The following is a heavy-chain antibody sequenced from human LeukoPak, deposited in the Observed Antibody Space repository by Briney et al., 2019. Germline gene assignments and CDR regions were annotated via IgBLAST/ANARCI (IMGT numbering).Heavy chain of an antibody. Sequence: SETLSLTCTVSGGSISSSSYYWGWIRQPPGKGLEWIGSIYYSGSSYYNPSLKSRVTISVDTSKNQFSLKLSSVTAADTAVYYCARDSGATTFDYWGQGTLVTVSS. V-gene: IGHV4-39*07. CDR2: IYYSGSS. J-gene: IGHJ4*02. CDR3: ARDSGATTFDY. CDR1: GGSISSSSYY. D-gene: IGHD1-26*01.